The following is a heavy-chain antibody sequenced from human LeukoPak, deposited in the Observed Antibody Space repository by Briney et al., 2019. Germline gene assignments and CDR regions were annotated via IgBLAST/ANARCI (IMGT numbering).Heavy chain of an antibody. D-gene: IGHD2-2*01. CDR3: ARGSPAGPGY. CDR2: FDPEDGET. Sequence: GASVKVSCKVSGYSLTELSMHWVRQAPGKGLEWMGGFDPEDGETIYAQKFQGRVTMTEDTSTDTAYMELRSLRSDDTAVYYCARGSPAGPGYWGQGTLVTVSS. V-gene: IGHV1-24*01. CDR1: GYSLTELS. J-gene: IGHJ4*02.